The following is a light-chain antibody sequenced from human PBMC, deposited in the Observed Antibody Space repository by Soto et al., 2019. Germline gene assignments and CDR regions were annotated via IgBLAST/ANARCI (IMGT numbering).Light chain of an antibody. Sequence: QSALTQPASVSGSPGQSITISCTGSTSDVGAYNYVSWYKHHPGQAPQLMIYEVSNRPSGVSNRFSGSKSGNTASLTISGLQADDEGDYYCSSKTSSSSPFVFGTGPKLTVL. CDR2: EVS. CDR3: SSKTSSSSPFV. V-gene: IGLV2-14*01. J-gene: IGLJ1*01. CDR1: TSDVGAYNY.